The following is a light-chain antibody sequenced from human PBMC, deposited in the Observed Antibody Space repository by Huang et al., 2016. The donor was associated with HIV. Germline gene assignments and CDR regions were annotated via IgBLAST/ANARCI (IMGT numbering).Light chain of an antibody. V-gene: IGKV1D-8*01. CDR3: QQYSDFPRT. CDR2: TVS. CDR1: QGIGSN. J-gene: IGKJ2*01. Sequence: VIWMTHSPSLISASTGDKVTINCRSSQGIGSNLAWYRQKPGQVPQLLIHTVSSLQTGVTSRFSGTGSGTEYTLTISCLQSEDFATYYCQQYSDFPRTFGQGTKLEIK.